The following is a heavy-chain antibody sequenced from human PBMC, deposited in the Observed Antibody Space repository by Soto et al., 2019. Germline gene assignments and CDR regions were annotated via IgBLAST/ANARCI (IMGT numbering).Heavy chain of an antibody. D-gene: IGHD3-3*01. CDR2: ISDSGRTI. Sequence: GGSLRLSCSASGFTFSSYEMNWVRQAPGKGLEWVSYISDSGRTIYYADSVKGRFTVSRDDAQNSVYLQMDSLRAEDTAVYYCARDLLHYDSWSGYPAYFYYGMDVCGPGTTVTVYS. V-gene: IGHV3-48*03. CDR1: GFTFSSYE. J-gene: IGHJ6*02. CDR3: ARDLLHYDSWSGYPAYFYYGMDV.